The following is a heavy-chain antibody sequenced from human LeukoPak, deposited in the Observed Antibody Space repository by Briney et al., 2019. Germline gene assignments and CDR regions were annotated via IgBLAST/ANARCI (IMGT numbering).Heavy chain of an antibody. D-gene: IGHD6-19*01. J-gene: IGHJ4*02. CDR2: IYIGGST. CDR3: ARVNPSGWAIDY. CDR1: GFIVSSNY. Sequence: GGSLRLSCAASGFIVSSNYLSWVRQAPGKGLEWVSVIYIGGSTYYADSVKGRFTISRDNSKNTLYLQMNSLRVEDTAVYYCARVNPSGWAIDYWGQGTQVTVSS. V-gene: IGHV3-53*01.